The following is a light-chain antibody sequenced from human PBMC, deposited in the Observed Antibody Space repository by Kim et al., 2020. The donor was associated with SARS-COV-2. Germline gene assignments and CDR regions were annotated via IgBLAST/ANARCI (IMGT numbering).Light chain of an antibody. V-gene: IGLV1-47*02. CDR1: SSNIGSEY. CDR2: TND. CDR3: AAWDDSLSAWE. Sequence: GQRITISCSASSSNIGSEYVYWYQQLPGTAPKLLIHTNDQRPSGVPDRFSASKSGTSASLAISGLRSEDEADYYCAAWDDSLSAWEFGGGTQLTVL. J-gene: IGLJ3*02.